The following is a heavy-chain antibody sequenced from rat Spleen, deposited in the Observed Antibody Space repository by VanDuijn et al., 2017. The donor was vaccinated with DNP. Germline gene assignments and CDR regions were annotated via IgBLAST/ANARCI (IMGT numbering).Heavy chain of an antibody. D-gene: IGHD1-12*03. CDR3: AREGDYYDGYGDALDA. V-gene: IGHV5S13*01. CDR2: IGTGGGST. Sequence: EVQLVESGGGLVQPGRSLKLSCAASGFTFTNYDMVWVRQAPKKGLEWVASIGTGGGSTYYRDSVKGRFTISRDDAQDTLYLQMNSLRSEDTATYYCAREGDYYDGYGDALDAWGQGTSVTVAS. CDR1: GFTFTNYD. J-gene: IGHJ4*01.